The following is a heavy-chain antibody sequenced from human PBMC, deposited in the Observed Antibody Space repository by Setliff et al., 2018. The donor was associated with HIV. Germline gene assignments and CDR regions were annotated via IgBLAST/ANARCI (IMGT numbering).Heavy chain of an antibody. V-gene: IGHV4-39*01. CDR2: IHYNGRT. Sequence: LSLTCTVSGDSITNDDCYWGWIRQPPGKGLEWIAIIHYNGRTYYDPSLKSRVTIFVDTSKTQFYLKLRSVTASDTAVYYCARYTSKVDWFDPWGQGTLVTVSS. CDR1: GDSITNDDCY. J-gene: IGHJ5*02. CDR3: ARYTSKVDWFDP. D-gene: IGHD2-2*02.